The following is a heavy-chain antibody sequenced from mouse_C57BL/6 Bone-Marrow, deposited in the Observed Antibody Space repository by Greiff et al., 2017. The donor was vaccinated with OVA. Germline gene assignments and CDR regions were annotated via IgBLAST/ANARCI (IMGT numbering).Heavy chain of an antibody. CDR1: GYTFTSYW. V-gene: IGHV1-64*01. J-gene: IGHJ2*01. CDR3: ARSGATVVATSDY. CDR2: IHPNSGST. D-gene: IGHD1-1*01. Sequence: QVQLQQSGAELVKPGASVKLSCKASGYTFTSYWMHWVKQRPGQGLEWIGMIHPNSGSTNYNEKFKSKATLTVAKSSSTAYMQLSSLTSEDSAVYYCARSGATVVATSDYWGQGTTLTVSS.